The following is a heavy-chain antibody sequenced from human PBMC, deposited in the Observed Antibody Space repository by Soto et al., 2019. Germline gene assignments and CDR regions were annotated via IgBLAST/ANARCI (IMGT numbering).Heavy chain of an antibody. CDR2: IIPILGIA. CDR3: ARVRSGSYDWFDP. J-gene: IGHJ5*02. CDR1: GGTFSSYT. D-gene: IGHD3-10*01. V-gene: IGHV1-69*02. Sequence: QVQLVQSGAEVKKPGSSVKVSCKASGGTFSSYTISWVRQAPGQGLEWMGRIIPILGIANYAQKFQGRVTITADKSTSTDYMELSSLRSEDTAVYYCARVRSGSYDWFDPWGQGTLVTVSS.